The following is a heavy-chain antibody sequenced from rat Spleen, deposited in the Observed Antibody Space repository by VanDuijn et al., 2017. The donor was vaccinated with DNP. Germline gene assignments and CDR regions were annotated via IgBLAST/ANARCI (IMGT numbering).Heavy chain of an antibody. CDR2: ITYDGSRT. V-gene: IGHV5S10*01. CDR1: GFTFSDYN. CDR3: TTDRVYRDGDTHLFDY. Sequence: EVQLVESGGDLVQSGRSLKVSCAASGFTFSDYNMAWVRQAPKKGLEWVATITYDGSRTYCRDSVKGRFTISRDNAKNTLYLQMDSLRSEDTATYYCTTDRVYRDGDTHLFDYWGQGVMVTVSS. D-gene: IGHD1-12*02. J-gene: IGHJ2*01.